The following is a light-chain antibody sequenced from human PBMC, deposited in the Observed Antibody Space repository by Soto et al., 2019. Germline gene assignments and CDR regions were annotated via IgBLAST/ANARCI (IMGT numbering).Light chain of an antibody. CDR2: WAS. CDR3: QQYYSTPQT. V-gene: IGKV4-1*01. CDR1: QSVLLSSNNKNY. J-gene: IGKJ2*01. Sequence: DIVMTQSPDSLAVSLGERATINCKSSQSVLLSSNNKNYLAWYQQKPGQPPKLLIYWASGRESGVPDRFSGSGXGTDFTLTISRVQAEDVAVYYCQQYYSTPQTFGQGTKLEIK.